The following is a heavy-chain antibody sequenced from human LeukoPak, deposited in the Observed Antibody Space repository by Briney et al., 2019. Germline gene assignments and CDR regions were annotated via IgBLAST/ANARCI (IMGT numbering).Heavy chain of an antibody. J-gene: IGHJ4*02. Sequence: GGSLRLSCAASGFTFSTYSMNWVRQAPGKGLEWVSSISGSSIYIYYADSVKGRFTISRDNARNSLYLQMNSLRAEDTAVYYCARDPPYYDSSGYYYDYWGQGTLVTVSS. V-gene: IGHV3-21*01. CDR1: GFTFSTYS. D-gene: IGHD3-22*01. CDR3: ARDPPYYDSSGYYYDY. CDR2: ISGSSIYI.